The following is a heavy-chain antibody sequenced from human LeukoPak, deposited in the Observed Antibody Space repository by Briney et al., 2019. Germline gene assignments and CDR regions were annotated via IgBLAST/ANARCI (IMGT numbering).Heavy chain of an antibody. CDR2: IYYSGST. J-gene: IGHJ6*02. V-gene: IGHV4-31*03. D-gene: IGHD3-10*01. CDR1: GGSISSGGYY. Sequence: SETLSLTCTVSGGSISSGGYYWSWIRQHPGKGLEWIGYIYYSGSTYYNPSLKSRVTISVDTSKNQFSLKLSSVAAADTAVYYCARTYYYGSGPYYYYGMDVWGQGTTVTVSS. CDR3: ARTYYYGSGPYYYYGMDV.